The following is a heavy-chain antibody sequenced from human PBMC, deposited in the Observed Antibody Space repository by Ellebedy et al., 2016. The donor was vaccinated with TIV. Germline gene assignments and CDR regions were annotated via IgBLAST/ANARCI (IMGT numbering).Heavy chain of an antibody. CDR3: AKGPSSGFNYDRVGFEY. Sequence: GGSLRLSCAASGFTFSSFAMHWVRQPPGKGLEWLSVINSDGSSTYHANSVKGRFTITRDNSKNTLYLQMNRLRTEDTAVYYCAKGPSSGFNYDRVGFEYWGQGTLVTVSP. CDR1: GFTFSSFA. V-gene: IGHV3-23*03. CDR2: INSDGSST. D-gene: IGHD3-16*01. J-gene: IGHJ4*02.